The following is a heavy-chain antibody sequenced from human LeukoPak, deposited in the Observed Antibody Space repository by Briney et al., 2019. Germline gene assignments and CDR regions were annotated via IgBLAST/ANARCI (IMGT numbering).Heavy chain of an antibody. CDR2: ISSSSSTI. D-gene: IGHD5-12*01. Sequence: GGSLRLSCAASGFTFSSYSMNWVRQAPGKGLEWVSYISSSSSTIYYADSVKGRFTISRDNARNSLYLQMNSLRAEDTAVYYCAREHSGYDFPGRDYYYMDVWGKGTTVTVSS. CDR3: AREHSGYDFPGRDYYYMDV. CDR1: GFTFSSYS. V-gene: IGHV3-48*04. J-gene: IGHJ6*03.